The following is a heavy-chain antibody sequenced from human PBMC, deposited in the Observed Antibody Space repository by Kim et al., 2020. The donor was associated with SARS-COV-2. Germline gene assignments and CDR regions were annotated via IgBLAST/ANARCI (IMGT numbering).Heavy chain of an antibody. CDR2: INPSGGST. CDR3: ARDSTNWGDGYNNYYYYGMDV. CDR1: GYTFTSYY. V-gene: IGHV1-46*01. Sequence: ASVKVSCKASGYTFTSYYMHWVRQAPGQGLEWMGIINPSGGSTSYAQKFQGRVTMTRDTSTSTVYMELSSLRSEDTAVYYCARDSTNWGDGYNNYYYYGMDVWGQGTTVTVSS. J-gene: IGHJ6*02. D-gene: IGHD5-12*01.